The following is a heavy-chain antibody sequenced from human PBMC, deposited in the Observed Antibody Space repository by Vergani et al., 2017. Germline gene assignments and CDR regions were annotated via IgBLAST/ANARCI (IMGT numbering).Heavy chain of an antibody. CDR3: ARGLVPRGYGSSTSCYGAPDY. CDR2: IYYSGST. V-gene: IGHV4-30-4*08. CDR1: GGSISSGDYY. J-gene: IGHJ4*02. D-gene: IGHD2-2*03. Sequence: QVQLQESGPGLVKPSQTLSLTCTVSGGSISSGDYYWSWIRQPPGKGLEWIGYIYYSGSTYYNPSLKSRVTIAVDTSKNQFSLKLSSVTAADTAVYYCARGLVPRGYGSSTSCYGAPDYWGQGTLVTVSS.